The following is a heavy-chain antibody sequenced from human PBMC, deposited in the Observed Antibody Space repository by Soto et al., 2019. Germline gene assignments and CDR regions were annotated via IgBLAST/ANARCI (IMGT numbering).Heavy chain of an antibody. CDR3: ARTYSYYMDV. J-gene: IGHJ6*03. Sequence: GGSLRLASAASGFTFTNYWMRWVRQAPGKGLVWVSRINSDGSRTSYADSVKGRFTISRDNAKNTLYLQMNSLRAEDTAVYYCARTYSYYMDVWGKGTTVTVSS. CDR1: GFTFTNYW. V-gene: IGHV3-74*01. CDR2: INSDGSRT.